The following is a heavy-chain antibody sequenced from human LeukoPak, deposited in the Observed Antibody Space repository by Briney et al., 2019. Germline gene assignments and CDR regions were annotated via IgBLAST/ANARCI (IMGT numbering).Heavy chain of an antibody. CDR3: ARDRRDGYNYRPSTGFDY. D-gene: IGHD5-24*01. CDR1: GGSISSYY. J-gene: IGHJ4*02. Sequence: PSETLSLTCTVSGGSISSYYWSWIRQPPGKGLEWIGYIYYSGSTNYNPSLKSRVTISVDTSKNQFSLKLSSVTAADTAVYYCARDRRDGYNYRPSTGFDYWGQGTLVTVSS. CDR2: IYYSGST. V-gene: IGHV4-59*01.